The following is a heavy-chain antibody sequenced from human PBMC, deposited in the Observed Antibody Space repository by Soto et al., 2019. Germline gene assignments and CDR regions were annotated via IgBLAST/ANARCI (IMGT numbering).Heavy chain of an antibody. J-gene: IGHJ4*02. Sequence: QVQLVQSGAEVQKPGASVKVSCKASGYIFNNYGISWVRQAPGQGLEWMGWIYSKEGKINFAQKFQGRVTLTTDTSTSTAYIELRSLRFDDSAVDFCARDIAYDIDYWGQGTLVTVSS. D-gene: IGHD5-12*01. CDR3: ARDIAYDIDY. V-gene: IGHV1-18*01. CDR2: IYSKEGKI. CDR1: GYIFNNYG.